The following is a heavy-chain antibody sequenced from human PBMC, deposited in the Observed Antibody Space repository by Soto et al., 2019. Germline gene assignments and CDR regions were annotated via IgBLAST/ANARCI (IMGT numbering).Heavy chain of an antibody. CDR1: GDSISSSDYY. V-gene: IGHV4-30-4*08. J-gene: IGHJ4*02. Sequence: SEALSLTCTVSGDSISSSDYYWGWIRQPPGKGLEWIGIIYYSGSASYHPSLKSRVTISVDTSKNQFSLNLSFVTAADTAVYYCATMGTPATGLYYFDYWGQGTLVTVSS. CDR2: IYYSGSA. D-gene: IGHD2-15*01. CDR3: ATMGTPATGLYYFDY.